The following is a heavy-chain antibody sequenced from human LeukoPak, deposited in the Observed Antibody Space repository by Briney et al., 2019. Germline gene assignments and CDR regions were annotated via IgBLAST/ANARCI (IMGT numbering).Heavy chain of an antibody. V-gene: IGHV4-34*01. CDR3: AAVYYDFWSEGFDI. J-gene: IGHJ3*02. D-gene: IGHD3-3*01. CDR1: GGSFSGYY. CDR2: INHSRST. Sequence: SKTLSLTCAVYGGSFSGYYWSWIRQPPGKGLEWIGEINHSRSTNYNPSLKSRVTISVDTSKNQFSLKLSSVTAADTAVYYCAAVYYDFWSEGFDIWGQGTMVTVSS.